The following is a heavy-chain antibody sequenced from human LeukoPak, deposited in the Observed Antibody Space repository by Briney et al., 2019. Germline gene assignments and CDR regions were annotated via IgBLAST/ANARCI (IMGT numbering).Heavy chain of an antibody. CDR2: IKQDGSEK. J-gene: IGHJ4*02. CDR3: ASPTYYDILTGYPSPSGY. D-gene: IGHD3-9*01. V-gene: IGHV3-7*01. Sequence: PGGSLRLSCAASGFTFSRYWMSWVRQAPGKGLEWVANIKQDGSEKYYVDSVKGRFTISRDNAKNSPYLQITSLRPEDTAVYYCASPTYYDILTGYPSPSGYWGQGTLLTVSS. CDR1: GFTFSRYW.